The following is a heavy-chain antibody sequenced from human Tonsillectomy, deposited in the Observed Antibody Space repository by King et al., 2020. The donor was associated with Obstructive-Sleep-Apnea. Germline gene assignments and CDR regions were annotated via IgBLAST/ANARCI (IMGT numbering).Heavy chain of an antibody. CDR3: ARDHTMVRDGYNWFDP. J-gene: IGHJ5*02. CDR2: ISYSGST. Sequence: QLQESGPGLVKPSQTLSLTCTVSGGSISSGAYYWSWIRQHPGKGLEWIGYISYSGSTYYNPSLKSRVTISVDTSKNHFSLKLRSVTAADTAVYYCARDHTMVRDGYNWFDPWGQGTLVTVSS. CDR1: GGSISSGAYY. V-gene: IGHV4-31*03. D-gene: IGHD3-10*01.